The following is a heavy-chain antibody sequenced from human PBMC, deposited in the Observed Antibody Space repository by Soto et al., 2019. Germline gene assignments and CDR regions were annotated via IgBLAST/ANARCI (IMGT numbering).Heavy chain of an antibody. CDR3: ARGGPFAVADTDY. V-gene: IGHV1-18*01. D-gene: IGHD3-3*01. CDR2: ISAYNDNT. CDR1: GYTFTNYG. Sequence: QVQLVQSGAEVKKPGASVKVSCKASGYTFTNYGFTWVRQAPGQGLECMGWISAYNDNTNYAQKFQGRVTMTTDTSTTTAYMELRSLISDDTAVYYCARGGPFAVADTDYWGQGTLVTVSS. J-gene: IGHJ4*02.